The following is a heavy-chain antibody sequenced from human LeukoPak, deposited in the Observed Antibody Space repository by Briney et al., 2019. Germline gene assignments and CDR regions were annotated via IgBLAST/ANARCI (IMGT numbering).Heavy chain of an antibody. D-gene: IGHD3-22*01. J-gene: IGHJ4*02. V-gene: IGHV3-49*04. CDR2: IRSKAYGGTT. Sequence: GGSLRLSCAASGFTFSSYSMNWVRQAPGKGLEWVGFIRSKAYGGTTEYAASVKGRFTISRDDSKSIAYLQMNSLKTEDTAVYYCTRSGSGYYYFDYWDQGTLVTVSS. CDR3: TRSGSGYYYFDY. CDR1: GFTFSSYS.